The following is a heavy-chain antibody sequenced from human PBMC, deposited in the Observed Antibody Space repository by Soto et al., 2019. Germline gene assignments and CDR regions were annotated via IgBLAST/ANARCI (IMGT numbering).Heavy chain of an antibody. CDR1: GVSVTTSGHY. Sequence: QVQLQESGPGLVKPSQTLSLSCSVSGVSVTTSGHYWNWVRQRPGRGLEWIGYIDSSGTTYYNPSLKTRLAMSVEPSTSQISLTLNSVTAADTALYFCALGMFMDAWGRGTAVTVSS. D-gene: IGHD3-16*01. V-gene: IGHV4-31*03. J-gene: IGHJ6*03. CDR3: ALGMFMDA. CDR2: IDSSGTT.